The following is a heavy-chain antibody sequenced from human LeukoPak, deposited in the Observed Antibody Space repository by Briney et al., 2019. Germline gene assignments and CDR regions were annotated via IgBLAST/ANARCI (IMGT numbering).Heavy chain of an antibody. V-gene: IGHV3-48*01. Sequence: GGSLRLSCAASGFIFSSYSMNWVRQTPGKGLEGISYISSGSGTTYYGDSVQGRFITSRDNAKNSLHLQMNSLRAEDTGVYYCAKDRGNDYGVFDYWGQGILVTVSS. CDR2: ISSGSGTT. CDR1: GFIFSSYS. CDR3: AKDRGNDYGVFDY. J-gene: IGHJ4*02. D-gene: IGHD4-17*01.